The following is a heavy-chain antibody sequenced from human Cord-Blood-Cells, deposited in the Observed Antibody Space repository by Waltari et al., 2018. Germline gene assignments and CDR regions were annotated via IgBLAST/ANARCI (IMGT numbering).Heavy chain of an antibody. Sequence: QVQLVQSGAEVQKPGASAKVSCKASGYTFTGYYMHWVRQAPGQGLEWMGWSNPNSGGTNYAQKFQCRVTMTRDTSISTAYMELSRLRSDDTAVYYCAYINGDSGAFDIWGQGTMVTVSS. CDR2: SNPNSGGT. V-gene: IGHV1-2*02. CDR1: GYTFTGYY. J-gene: IGHJ3*02. D-gene: IGHD2-8*01. CDR3: AYINGDSGAFDI.